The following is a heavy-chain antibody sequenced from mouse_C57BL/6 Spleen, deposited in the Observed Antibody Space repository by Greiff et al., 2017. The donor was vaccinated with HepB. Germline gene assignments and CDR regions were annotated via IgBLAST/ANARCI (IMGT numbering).Heavy chain of an antibody. CDR2: ISNGGGST. Sequence: EVQRVESGGGLVQPGGSLKLSCAASGFTFSDYYMYWVRQTPEKRLEWVAYISNGGGSTYYPDTVKGRFTISRDNAKNTLYLQMSRLKSEDTAMYYCARLWGAMDYWGQGTSVTVSS. CDR3: ARLWGAMDY. J-gene: IGHJ4*01. CDR1: GFTFSDYY. V-gene: IGHV5-12*01.